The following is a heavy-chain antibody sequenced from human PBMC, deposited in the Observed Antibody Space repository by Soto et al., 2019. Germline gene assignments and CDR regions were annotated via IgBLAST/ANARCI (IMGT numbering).Heavy chain of an antibody. J-gene: IGHJ4*02. CDR3: VRDSRGDSSGYPFDY. CDR1: GFTVSSNY. Sequence: GGSLRLSCAASGFTVSSNYMSWVRQAPGKGLEWVSVIYSGGSTYYADSVKGRFTISRDNSKNTLYLQMNSLRAEDTAVYYCVRDSRGDSSGYPFDYWGQGTLVTVSS. D-gene: IGHD3-22*01. CDR2: IYSGGST. V-gene: IGHV3-53*01.